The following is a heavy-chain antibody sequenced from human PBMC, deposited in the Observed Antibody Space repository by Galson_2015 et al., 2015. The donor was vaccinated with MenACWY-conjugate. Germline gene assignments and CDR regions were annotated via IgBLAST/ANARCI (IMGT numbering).Heavy chain of an antibody. CDR3: ATAGSYQFDY. CDR2: IDPDGSTT. J-gene: IGHJ4*02. CDR1: GFTFSTYW. D-gene: IGHD1-26*01. Sequence: SLRLSCAPSGFTFSTYWMHWVRQAPGKGLEWVSRIDPDGSTTDYAESMKGRFTISRDNAKNTLFLQIHSPRVEDTAVYYCATAGSYQFDYWGQGALVTVSS. V-gene: IGHV3-74*01.